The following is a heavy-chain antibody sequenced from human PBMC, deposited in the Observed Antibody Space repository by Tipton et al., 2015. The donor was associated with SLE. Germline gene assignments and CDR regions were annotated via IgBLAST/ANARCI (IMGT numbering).Heavy chain of an antibody. CDR1: GGSISNSRYS. Sequence: TLSLTCTVSGGSISNSRYSWAWIRQSPGKGLEWIGYIYYSGTTYYNPSLKSRVSISVDTSKNQFSLKLRTVTAADTAVYYCARDRNWNYWYFDLWGRGTLVSVSS. J-gene: IGHJ2*01. CDR3: ARDRNWNYWYFDL. V-gene: IGHV4-30-4*08. D-gene: IGHD1-1*01. CDR2: IYYSGTT.